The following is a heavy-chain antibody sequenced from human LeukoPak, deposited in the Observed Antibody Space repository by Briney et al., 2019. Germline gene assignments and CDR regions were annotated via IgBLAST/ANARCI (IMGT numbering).Heavy chain of an antibody. CDR2: IYHSGST. CDR1: GGSISSGGYS. Sequence: SETLSLTCAVSGGSISSGGYSWSWIRQPPGKGLEWIGYIYHSGSTYYNPSLKSRVTISVDTSKNQFSLKLSSVTAADTAVYYCARAYQDARPSWFDPWGQGTLVTVSS. V-gene: IGHV4-30-2*05. J-gene: IGHJ5*02. D-gene: IGHD3-16*01. CDR3: ARAYQDARPSWFDP.